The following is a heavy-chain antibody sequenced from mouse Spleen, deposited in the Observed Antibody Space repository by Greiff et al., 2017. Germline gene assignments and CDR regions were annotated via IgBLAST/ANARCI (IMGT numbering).Heavy chain of an antibody. Sequence: DVKLVESGPGLVKPSQSLSLTCSVTGYSITSGYYWNWIRQFPGNKLEWMGYISYDGSNNYNPSLKNRISITRDTSKNQFFLKLNSVTTEDTATYYCAYGSSYGFDYWGQGTTLTVSS. CDR2: ISYDGSN. D-gene: IGHD1-1*01. CDR1: GYSITSGYY. CDR3: AYGSSYGFDY. V-gene: IGHV3-6*01. J-gene: IGHJ2*01.